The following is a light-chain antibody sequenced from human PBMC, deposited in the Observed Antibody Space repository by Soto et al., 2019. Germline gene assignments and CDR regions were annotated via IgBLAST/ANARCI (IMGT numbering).Light chain of an antibody. V-gene: IGLV1-44*01. CDR2: SNN. CDR1: SSNIGSNT. J-gene: IGLJ2*01. CDR3: AAWDESLNGPV. Sequence: QAVVTQPPSASGTPGQRVTISCSGSSSNIGSNTVNWYQQLPATAPNLLIYSNNQRPSGVPDRCSGSKSGTSASLAISGLQSADEADYYCAAWDESLNGPVFGGGTKVTVL.